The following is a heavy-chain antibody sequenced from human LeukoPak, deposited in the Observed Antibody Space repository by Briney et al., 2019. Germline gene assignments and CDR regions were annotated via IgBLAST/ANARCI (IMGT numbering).Heavy chain of an antibody. CDR2: VSTNGDVT. CDR3: ARDLAVAPSYYGMDV. Sequence: GGSLRLSCVASGLTFNSHSMSWVRQAPGMGLEWVSVVSTNGDVTFYADSVKGRFTISRDNSKNTLYLQMNSLRAEDTAVYYCARDLAVAPSYYGMDVWGQGTTVTVSS. V-gene: IGHV3-23*01. CDR1: GLTFNSHS. J-gene: IGHJ6*02. D-gene: IGHD6-19*01.